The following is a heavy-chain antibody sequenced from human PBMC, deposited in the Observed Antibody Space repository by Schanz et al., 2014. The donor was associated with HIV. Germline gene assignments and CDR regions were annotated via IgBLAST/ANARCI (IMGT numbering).Heavy chain of an antibody. CDR3: AKAEDYGDYVVAFDI. CDR1: GFTFSSYG. D-gene: IGHD4-17*01. V-gene: IGHV3-30*18. J-gene: IGHJ3*02. CDR2: ISYDGSNK. Sequence: VQLVESGGGGVQPGRSLRLSCAASGFTFSSYGMHWVRQAPGKGLEWVAVISYDGSNKYYADSVKGRFTISRDNSKNTLYLKMNSLRAEDTAVYYCAKAEDYGDYVVAFDIWGQGTMVTVSS.